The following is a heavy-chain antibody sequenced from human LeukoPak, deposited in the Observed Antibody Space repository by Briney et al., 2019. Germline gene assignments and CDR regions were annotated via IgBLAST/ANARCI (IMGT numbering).Heavy chain of an antibody. CDR3: AKEGYSRDFDY. V-gene: IGHV3-30*18. D-gene: IGHD5-18*01. CDR2: ISYDGSNK. J-gene: IGHJ4*02. CDR1: GFTFSSYG. Sequence: PGGSLRLSCAASGFTFSSYGMHWVRQAPGKGLEWVAVISYDGSNKYYADSVKGRFTISRDNSKNTLYLQMNSLRAADTAVYYCAKEGYSRDFDYWGQGTLVTVSS.